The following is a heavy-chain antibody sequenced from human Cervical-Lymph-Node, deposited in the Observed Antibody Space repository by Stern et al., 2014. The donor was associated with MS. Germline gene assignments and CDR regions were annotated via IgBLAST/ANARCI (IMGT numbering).Heavy chain of an antibody. CDR1: GFTFGDYP. V-gene: IGHV3-49*05. Sequence: EMQLVESGGGLVKPGRSLRLSCTASGFTFGDYPMSWFRQAPGKGLELVGLIRSKAYGGTVEDAASVKGRFTISRDDSKSIAYLQMNSLKIEDTAVYYCTRVVYTMTGYYFDYWGQGTLVTVSS. CDR2: IRSKAYGGTV. CDR3: TRVVYTMTGYYFDY. D-gene: IGHD5/OR15-5a*01. J-gene: IGHJ4*02.